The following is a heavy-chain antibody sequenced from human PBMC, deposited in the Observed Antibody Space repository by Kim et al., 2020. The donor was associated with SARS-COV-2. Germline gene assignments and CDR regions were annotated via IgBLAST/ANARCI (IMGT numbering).Heavy chain of an antibody. V-gene: IGHV1-3*01. J-gene: IGHJ4*02. Sequence: NKKYSQNCQGRATLNWDTSATTAYMELSSLRSGDTAVYYCARDLLHTGFDFWGQGTLVTVSS. CDR2: NK. CDR3: ARDLLHTGFDF. D-gene: IGHD2-8*02.